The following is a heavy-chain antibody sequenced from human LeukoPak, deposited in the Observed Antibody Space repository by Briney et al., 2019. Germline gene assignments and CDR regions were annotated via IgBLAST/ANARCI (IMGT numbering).Heavy chain of an antibody. CDR3: ARVRIAARPVYYYYYYMDV. Sequence: SETLSLTCAVYGGSFSGYYWSWIRQPPGKGLEWIGEINHSGSTNYNPSLKSRVTISVDTSKNQFSLKLSSVTAADTAVYYCARVRIAARPVYYYYYYMDVWGKGTTVTVSS. V-gene: IGHV4-34*01. J-gene: IGHJ6*03. CDR1: GGSFSGYY. D-gene: IGHD6-6*01. CDR2: INHSGST.